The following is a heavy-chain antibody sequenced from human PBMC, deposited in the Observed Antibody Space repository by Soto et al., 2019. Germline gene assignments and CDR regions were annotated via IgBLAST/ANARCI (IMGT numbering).Heavy chain of an antibody. D-gene: IGHD3-3*01. CDR3: ARGRAFFGVIITRFDY. Sequence: QVQLVESGGGVVQPGRSLRLSCAASGFTFSNCAMHWVRQSPGKGLEWVAVISYDGSSQYYADSVRGRFTISRDNSKNTLYLQMNSLRAGDTAVYYCARGRAFFGVIITRFDYWGQGTLVTVSS. V-gene: IGHV3-30-3*01. CDR1: GFTFSNCA. CDR2: ISYDGSSQ. J-gene: IGHJ4*02.